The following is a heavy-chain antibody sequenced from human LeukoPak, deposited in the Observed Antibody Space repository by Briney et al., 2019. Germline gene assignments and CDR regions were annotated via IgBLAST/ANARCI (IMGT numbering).Heavy chain of an antibody. CDR1: GYTFTSYA. CDR3: ARVVRSSWKDAFDI. J-gene: IGHJ3*02. CDR2: INTNTGNP. Sequence: ASVKVSCKASGYTFTSYAMNWVRQAPGQGLEWMGWINTNTGNPTYAQGFTGRFVFSLDTSVSTAYLQISSLKAEDTAVYYCARVVRSSWKDAFDIWGQGTMVTVSS. D-gene: IGHD6-13*01. V-gene: IGHV7-4-1*02.